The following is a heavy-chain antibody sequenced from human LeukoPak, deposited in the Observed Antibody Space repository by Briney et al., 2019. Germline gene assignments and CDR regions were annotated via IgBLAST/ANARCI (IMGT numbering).Heavy chain of an antibody. CDR1: GGSISSSSYY. Sequence: SETLSLTCTVSGGSISSSSYYWGWIRQPPGKGLEWIGSIYYSGSTYYNPSLKSRVTISVDTSKNQFFLKLSSVTAADTAVYYCASSLVDCSGGSCYPPVGNWGQGTLVTVSS. D-gene: IGHD2-15*01. CDR2: IYYSGST. V-gene: IGHV4-39*01. CDR3: ASSLVDCSGGSCYPPVGN. J-gene: IGHJ4*02.